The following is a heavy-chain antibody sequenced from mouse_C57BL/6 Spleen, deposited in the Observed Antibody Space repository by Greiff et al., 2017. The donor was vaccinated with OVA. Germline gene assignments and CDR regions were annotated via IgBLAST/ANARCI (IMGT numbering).Heavy chain of an antibody. V-gene: IGHV1-52*01. Sequence: VKLQQPGAELVRPGSSVKLSCKASGYTFTSYWMHWVKQRPIQGLEWIGNIDPSDSETHYNQKFKDKATLTVDKSSSTAYMQLSSLTAEDSAVYYCARSADGAMDYWGQGTSVTVSS. CDR2: IDPSDSET. D-gene: IGHD6-1*01. CDR3: ARSADGAMDY. J-gene: IGHJ4*01. CDR1: GYTFTSYW.